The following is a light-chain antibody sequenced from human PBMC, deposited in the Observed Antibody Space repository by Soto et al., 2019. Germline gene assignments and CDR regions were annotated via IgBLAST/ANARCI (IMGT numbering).Light chain of an antibody. CDR2: DAS. V-gene: IGKV1-33*01. CDR3: RQYDSLLS. J-gene: IGKJ3*01. Sequence: DIQLTQSPSSLSASVGDRVTITCQASLHINDGVNWYQQKPGKAPKLLIDDASTLETGVPSRFSGRGSGSEFPFTISSLQPEDVANCFCRQYDSLLSFGPGTKVEIK. CDR1: LHINDG.